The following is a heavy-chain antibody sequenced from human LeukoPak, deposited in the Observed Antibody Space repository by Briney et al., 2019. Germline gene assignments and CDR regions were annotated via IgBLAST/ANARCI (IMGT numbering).Heavy chain of an antibody. CDR3: ARRRDSGSLQHFDY. CDR2: ISYDGSNK. V-gene: IGHV3-30*04. J-gene: IGHJ4*02. Sequence: GGSLRLSCAASGFAFSSYAMHWVRQAPGKGLEWVAVISYDGSNKYYADSVKGRFTISRDNAKNSLYLQMNSLRAEDTAVYYCARRRDSGSLQHFDYWGQGTLVTVSS. D-gene: IGHD1-26*01. CDR1: GFAFSSYA.